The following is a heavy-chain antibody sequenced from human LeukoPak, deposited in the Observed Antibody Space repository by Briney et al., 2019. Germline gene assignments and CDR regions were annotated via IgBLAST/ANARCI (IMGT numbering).Heavy chain of an antibody. Sequence: SVKVSCKASGGTFSSYAISGVRQTPGQGLEWMGGIIPIFGTANYAQKFQGRVTITADESTSTAYMGMSSLRSEDTAVYYCARVTLGRDYDYVWGMDFDYWGQGTLVTVSS. CDR1: GGTFSSYA. CDR3: ARVTLGRDYDYVWGMDFDY. J-gene: IGHJ4*02. V-gene: IGHV1-69*13. CDR2: IIPIFGTA. D-gene: IGHD3-16*01.